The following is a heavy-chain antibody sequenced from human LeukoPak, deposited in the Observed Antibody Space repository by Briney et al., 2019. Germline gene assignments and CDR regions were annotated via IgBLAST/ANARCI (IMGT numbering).Heavy chain of an antibody. J-gene: IGHJ4*02. V-gene: IGHV3-74*01. CDR1: GFTFSSYW. CDR2: INSDGSST. CDR3: ARAAFYGSGSYRAHIDY. D-gene: IGHD3-10*01. Sequence: PVGSLRLSCAASGFTFSSYWMHWVRQAPGKGLVWVSRINSDGSSTSYADSVKGRFTISRDNAKNTLYLQMNSLRAEDTAVYYCARAAFYGSGSYRAHIDYWGQGTLVTVSS.